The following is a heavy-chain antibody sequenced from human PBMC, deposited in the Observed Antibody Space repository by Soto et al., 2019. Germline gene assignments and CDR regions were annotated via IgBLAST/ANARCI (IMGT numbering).Heavy chain of an antibody. CDR2: IIPIFGTA. D-gene: IGHD5-18*01. CDR1: GGTFSSYA. J-gene: IGHJ4*02. V-gene: IGHV1-69*12. CDR3: ARGGDWIRGSYFDY. Sequence: QVQLVQSGAEVKKPGSSVKVSCKASGGTFSSYAISWVRQAPGQGLEWMGGIIPIFGTANYAQKFQGRVTITADESTSTAYMGLSSLRSEDTAVYYCARGGDWIRGSYFDYWGQGTLVTVSS.